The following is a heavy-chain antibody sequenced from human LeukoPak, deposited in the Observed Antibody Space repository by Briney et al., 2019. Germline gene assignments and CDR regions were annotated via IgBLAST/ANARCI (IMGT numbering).Heavy chain of an antibody. CDR1: GFTFSNAW. Sequence: PGGTLRLSCAASGFTFSNAWMSWVRQAPGKGLEWVGRIKSKTDGGTTGYAAPVKGRFTISRDDSKNTLYLQMNSLKTEDTAVYYCTTFGTVTTLANYYYYYMDVWGKGTTVTVSS. J-gene: IGHJ6*03. CDR2: IKSKTDGGTT. D-gene: IGHD4-17*01. CDR3: TTFGTVTTLANYYYYYMDV. V-gene: IGHV3-15*01.